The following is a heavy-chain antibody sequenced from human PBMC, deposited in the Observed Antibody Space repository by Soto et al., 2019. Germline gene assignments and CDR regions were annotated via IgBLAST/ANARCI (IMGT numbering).Heavy chain of an antibody. CDR3: ASGAGGYCTNGVCYQDAHYYSGMDV. Sequence: GESLKISCKGSGYSFTSYWIGWVRQMPGKGLEWMGIIYPGDSDTRYSPSFQGQVTISADKSISTAYLQWSSLKASDTAMYYCASGAGGYCTNGVCYQDAHYYSGMDVWGQGTTVTVSS. D-gene: IGHD2-8*01. V-gene: IGHV5-51*01. CDR2: IYPGDSDT. J-gene: IGHJ6*02. CDR1: GYSFTSYW.